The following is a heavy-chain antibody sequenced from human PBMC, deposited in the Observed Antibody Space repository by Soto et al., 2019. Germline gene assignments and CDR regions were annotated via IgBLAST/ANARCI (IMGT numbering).Heavy chain of an antibody. J-gene: IGHJ6*03. CDR2: INHSGST. D-gene: IGHD3-3*01. CDR1: GGSISSYY. V-gene: IGHV4-34*01. CDR3: ARGGYDFWSGYYRAKYYYYMDV. Sequence: PSETLSLTCTVSGGSISSYYWSWIRQPPGKGLEWIGEINHSGSTNYNPSLKSRVTISVDTSKNQFSLKLSSVTAADTAVYYCARGGYDFWSGYYRAKYYYYMDVWGKGTTVTVSS.